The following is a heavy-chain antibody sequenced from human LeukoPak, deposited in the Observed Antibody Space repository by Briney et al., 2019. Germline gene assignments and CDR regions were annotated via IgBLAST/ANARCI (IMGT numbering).Heavy chain of an antibody. Sequence: PGGSLRLSCAASGFTVSSNYMNWVRQAPGKGLEWVSIIYSGVNMYSADSVKGRFTISRDSSKNTLYLQMNSLRAEDTAVYYCARVKGGNYFDYWGQGTLVTVSP. CDR1: GFTVSSNY. CDR3: ARVKGGNYFDY. V-gene: IGHV3-53*01. D-gene: IGHD3-16*01. J-gene: IGHJ4*02. CDR2: IYSGVNM.